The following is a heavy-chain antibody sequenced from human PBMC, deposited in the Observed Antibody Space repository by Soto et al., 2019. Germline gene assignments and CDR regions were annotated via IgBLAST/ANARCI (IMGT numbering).Heavy chain of an antibody. D-gene: IGHD7-27*01. CDR3: ARGWGRIFDY. CDR2: INQSGSI. J-gene: IGHJ4*02. Sequence: QVQLQQRGAGLLKPSETLSLTCAVYGGLISGYYWSWIRQPPGKGLEWIGEINQSGSINYNPSLKSRVTISVDTSKNQFSLKLSSVTAADTAVYYCARGWGRIFDYWGQGSLVTVSS. CDR1: GGLISGYY. V-gene: IGHV4-34*01.